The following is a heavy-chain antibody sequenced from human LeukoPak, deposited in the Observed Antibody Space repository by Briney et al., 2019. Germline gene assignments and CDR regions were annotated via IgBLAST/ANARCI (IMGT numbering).Heavy chain of an antibody. CDR3: ARQPHSYGPDYYYYYMDL. CDR1: GGSISSDTYY. V-gene: IGHV4-61*02. D-gene: IGHD5-18*01. Sequence: SQTLSLTCSVSGGSISSDTYYWSWIRQPAEKGLEWIGRIYTSGSTNYNPSLKSRVTISMDTSKNQFSLKLSSVTAADTALYYCARQPHSYGPDYYYYYMDLWGTGTTVTVSS. CDR2: IYTSGST. J-gene: IGHJ6*03.